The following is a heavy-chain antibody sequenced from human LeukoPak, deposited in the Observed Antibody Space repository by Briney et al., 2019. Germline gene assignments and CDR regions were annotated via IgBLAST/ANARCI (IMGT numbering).Heavy chain of an antibody. J-gene: IGHJ3*02. CDR2: IYSGGST. CDR1: GFTVSSNY. Sequence: EGSLRLSCAASGFTVSSNYMSWVRQAPGKGLEWVSVIYSGGSTYYADSVKGRFTISRDNSKNTLYLQMNSLRAEDTAVYYCARGTYYYDSSGYYTDAFDIWGQGTMVTVSS. V-gene: IGHV3-66*01. D-gene: IGHD3-22*01. CDR3: ARGTYYYDSSGYYTDAFDI.